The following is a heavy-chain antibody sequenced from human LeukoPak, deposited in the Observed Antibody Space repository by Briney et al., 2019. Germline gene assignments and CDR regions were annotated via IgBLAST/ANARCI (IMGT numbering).Heavy chain of an antibody. D-gene: IGHD5/OR15-5a*01. V-gene: IGHV3-23*01. J-gene: IGHJ6*03. CDR1: GFTFSSHA. CDR3: AKGSRARDYYYMDV. Sequence: PGGSLRLSCEVSGFTFSSHAMGWVRQAPGEGLEWVSVISGSGGSTYYADSVKGRFTISRDNSKNTLYLQMNSLRAEDTAVYYCAKGSRARDYYYMDVWGKGTTVTVSS. CDR2: ISGSGGST.